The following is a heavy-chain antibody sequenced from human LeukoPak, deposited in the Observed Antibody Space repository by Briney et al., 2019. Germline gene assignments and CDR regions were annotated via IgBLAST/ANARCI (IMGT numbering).Heavy chain of an antibody. D-gene: IGHD3-9*01. CDR1: GYSISSGYY. V-gene: IGHV4-38-2*01. Sequence: SETLSLTCAVSGYSISSGYYWGWIRQPPGKGLEWSGSNYHRRSTYNNPPLKSRVTISVDSSKNQFSLKLSSVTAADTCVYYCGRATQWAWNYDILTGYRGDWIDPCGQGTLVTVSS. J-gene: IGHJ5*02. CDR3: GRATQWAWNYDILTGYRGDWIDP. CDR2: NYHRRST.